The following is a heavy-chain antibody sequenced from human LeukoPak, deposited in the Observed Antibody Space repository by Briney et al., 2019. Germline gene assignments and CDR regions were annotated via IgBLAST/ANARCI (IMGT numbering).Heavy chain of an antibody. CDR2: ISYDGSNK. D-gene: IGHD1-26*01. CDR3: AKDRRKLIDY. V-gene: IGHV3-30*18. CDR1: GFTFSSYG. Sequence: PGRSLRLSCAASGFTFSSYGMHWVRQAPGKGLEWVAVISYDGSNKYYADSVKGRFTISRDNSKNTLYLQMNSLRAEDTAVYYCAKDRRKLIDYWGQGTLVTVSS. J-gene: IGHJ4*02.